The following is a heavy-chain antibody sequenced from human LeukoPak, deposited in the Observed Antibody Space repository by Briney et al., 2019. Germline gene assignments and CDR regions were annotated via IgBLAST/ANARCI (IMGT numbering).Heavy chain of an antibody. V-gene: IGHV3-23*01. CDR1: GFTFSSYA. CDR3: AKMVDSGYDLGYFDY. CDR2: ISGSGGST. J-gene: IGHJ4*02. D-gene: IGHD5-12*01. Sequence: GGSPRPSCAASGFTFSSYAMSWVRQAPGKGLEWVSAISGSGGSTYYADSVKGRFTISRDNSKNTLYLQMSSLRAEDTAVYYCAKMVDSGYDLGYFDYWGQGTLVTVSS.